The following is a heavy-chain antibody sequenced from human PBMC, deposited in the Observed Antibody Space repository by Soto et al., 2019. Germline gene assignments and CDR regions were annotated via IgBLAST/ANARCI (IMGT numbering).Heavy chain of an antibody. CDR3: ARQEQQWLRDFDY. J-gene: IGHJ4*02. Sequence: PSETLSLTCTVSGGSISSSSYYWGWIRQPPGKGLEWIGSIYYSGSTYYNPSLKSRVTISVDTSKNQFSLKLSSVTAADTAVYYCARQEQQWLRDFDYWGQGTLVSVS. CDR2: IYYSGST. CDR1: GGSISSSSYY. D-gene: IGHD6-19*01. V-gene: IGHV4-39*01.